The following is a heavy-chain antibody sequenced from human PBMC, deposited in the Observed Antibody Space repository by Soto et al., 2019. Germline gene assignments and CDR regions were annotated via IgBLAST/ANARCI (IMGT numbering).Heavy chain of an antibody. J-gene: IGHJ5*02. D-gene: IGHD2-15*01. V-gene: IGHV4-4*02. Sequence: SETLSLPCSVSGCSISSSNWWSWVRQPPGKGLEWIGEIYHSGSTNYNPSLKSRVTISVDKSKNQFSLKLSSVTAADTAVYYCARICSGGSCYHWGQGTLVTVSS. CDR3: ARICSGGSCYH. CDR2: IYHSGST. CDR1: GCSISSSNW.